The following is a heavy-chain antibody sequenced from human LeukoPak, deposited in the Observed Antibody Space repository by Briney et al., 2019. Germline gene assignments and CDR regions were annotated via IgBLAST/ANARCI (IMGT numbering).Heavy chain of an antibody. CDR2: IYYSGST. CDR3: ARAETYYDSSGYYFDY. D-gene: IGHD3-22*01. V-gene: IGHV4-59*01. Sequence: SETLSLTCTVSGGSISSYYWSWIRQPPGKGLEWIGYIYYSGSTNYNPSLKSRVTISVDTSKNQFPLKLSSVTAADTAVYYCARAETYYDSSGYYFDYWGQGTLVTVSS. J-gene: IGHJ4*02. CDR1: GGSISSYY.